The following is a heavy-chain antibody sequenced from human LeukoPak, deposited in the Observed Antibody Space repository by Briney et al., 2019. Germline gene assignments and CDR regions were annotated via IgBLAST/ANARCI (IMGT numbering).Heavy chain of an antibody. CDR3: ARGDQLLLRNY. D-gene: IGHD2-2*01. CDR1: GYTFTSYY. Sequence: ASVTLSCKVSGYTFTSYYMHWVPQAPRQGLEWMVIINPSGGSTSYAQKFQGRVTMTRDTSTSTVYMELSSLRSEDTAVYYCARGDQLLLRNYWGQGTLVTVSS. J-gene: IGHJ4*02. V-gene: IGHV1-46*01. CDR2: INPSGGST.